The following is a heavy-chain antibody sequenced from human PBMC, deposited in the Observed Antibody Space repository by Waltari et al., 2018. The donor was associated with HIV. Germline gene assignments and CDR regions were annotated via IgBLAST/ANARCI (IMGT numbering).Heavy chain of an antibody. CDR1: GGSFSGYY. CDR2: INHSGST. V-gene: IGHV4-34*01. J-gene: IGHJ4*02. CDR3: ARGRSPYSSGWYASEY. D-gene: IGHD6-19*01. Sequence: QVQLQQWGAGLLKPSETLSLTCAVYGGSFSGYYWSWIRQPPGKGLEWIGEINHSGSTNYKPSPKSRVTISVDTSKNQFSLKLSSVTAADTAVYYCARGRSPYSSGWYASEYWGQGTLVTVSS.